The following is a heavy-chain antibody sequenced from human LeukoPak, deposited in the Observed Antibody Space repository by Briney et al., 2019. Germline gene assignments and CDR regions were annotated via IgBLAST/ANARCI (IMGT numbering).Heavy chain of an antibody. V-gene: IGHV3-74*01. CDR2: INSDGSST. Sequence: GGSLRLSCAASGFTFSSYEMNWVRQAPGKGLVWVSFINSDGSSTAYADSVKGRFTISRDNAKNTLYLQMNSLRAEDTAVYYCARDRTGTRGVFDYWGQGTLVTVSS. D-gene: IGHD1-1*01. CDR3: ARDRTGTRGVFDY. J-gene: IGHJ4*02. CDR1: GFTFSSYE.